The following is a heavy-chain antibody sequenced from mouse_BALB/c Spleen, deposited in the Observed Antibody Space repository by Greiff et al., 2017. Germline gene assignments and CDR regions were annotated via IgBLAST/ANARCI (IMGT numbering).Heavy chain of an antibody. Sequence: EVQGVESGGGLVQPKGSLKLSCAASGFTFNTYAMHWVCQAPGKGLEWVARIRSKSNNYATYYADSVKDRFTISRDDSQSMLYLQMNNLKTEDTAMYYGVREGRYDGVYAMDYWGQGTSVTVSS. CDR2: IRSKSNNYAT. CDR3: VREGRYDGVYAMDY. D-gene: IGHD2-14*01. CDR1: GFTFNTYA. J-gene: IGHJ4*01. V-gene: IGHV10-3*03.